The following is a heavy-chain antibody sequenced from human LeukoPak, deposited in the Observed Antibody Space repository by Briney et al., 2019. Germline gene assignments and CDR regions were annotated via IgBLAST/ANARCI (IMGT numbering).Heavy chain of an antibody. CDR3: ARVESRALYFDH. V-gene: IGHV4-34*01. CDR1: GGSFSGYY. J-gene: IGHJ4*02. CDR2: INHSGST. D-gene: IGHD3-3*01. Sequence: SETLSLTCAVYGGSFSGYYWSWIRQPPGKGLEWIGEINHSGSTYYNPSLKSRLTISVDRSKNQFSLTVSSVTAADTAVYYCARVESRALYFDHWGQGTLVTVSS.